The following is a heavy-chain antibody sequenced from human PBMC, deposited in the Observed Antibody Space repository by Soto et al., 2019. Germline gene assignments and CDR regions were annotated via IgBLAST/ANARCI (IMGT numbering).Heavy chain of an antibody. Sequence: SGPTLVNPTQTLTLTCTFSGFSLSTSGMRVSWIRQPPGKALEWLAGIDWDDGKFYSTSQKTRLTISKDTSKNQVVLTMTNMDPVDTGTYYCARDYYGSGSPRGMDVWGQGTTVTVSS. J-gene: IGHJ6*02. CDR3: ARDYYGSGSPRGMDV. V-gene: IGHV2-70*04. CDR2: IDWDDGK. CDR1: GFSLSTSGMR. D-gene: IGHD3-10*01.